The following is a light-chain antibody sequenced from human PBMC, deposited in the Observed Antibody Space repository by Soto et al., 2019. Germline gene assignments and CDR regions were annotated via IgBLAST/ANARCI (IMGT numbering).Light chain of an antibody. J-gene: IGKJ4*01. CDR3: QQYSSSIT. CDR1: QSVSYSY. V-gene: IGKV3-20*01. CDR2: GAS. Sequence: EIVLTQSPATLSLSPGERATLSCRASQSVSYSYLAWYQQKPGQAPRLLISGASNRATGIPDRFSGSGSGTDFTLIISRLEPEDFAIYYCQQYSSSITFGGGTKVEIK.